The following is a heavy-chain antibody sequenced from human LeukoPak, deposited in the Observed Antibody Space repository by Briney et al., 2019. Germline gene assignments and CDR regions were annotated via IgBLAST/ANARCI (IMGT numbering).Heavy chain of an antibody. Sequence: GGSLRLSCAASGFTFSSYAMSWVRQAPGKGLEWVSVIYSGVSTYYADSVKGRFTISRDNSKNTLYLQMNSLRAEDTAVYYCARVRYSGYYWFDPWGQGTLVTVSS. J-gene: IGHJ5*02. CDR3: ARVRYSGYYWFDP. V-gene: IGHV3-66*01. CDR2: IYSGVST. CDR1: GFTFSSYA. D-gene: IGHD5-12*01.